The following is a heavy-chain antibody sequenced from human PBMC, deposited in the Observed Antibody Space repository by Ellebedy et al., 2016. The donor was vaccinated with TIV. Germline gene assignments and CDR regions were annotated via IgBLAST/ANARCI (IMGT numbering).Heavy chain of an antibody. CDR2: MSYDGDIK. CDR3: ARGIAVAGEIDY. J-gene: IGHJ4*02. D-gene: IGHD6-19*01. CDR1: GFTFSSYA. V-gene: IGHV3-30-3*01. Sequence: GESLKISCAASGFTFSSYAMHWVRQAPGKGLEWVAAMSYDGDIKYSADPVKGRFTISRDNSKNTLYLQMNSLRAEDTAVYYCARGIAVAGEIDYWGQGTLVTVSS.